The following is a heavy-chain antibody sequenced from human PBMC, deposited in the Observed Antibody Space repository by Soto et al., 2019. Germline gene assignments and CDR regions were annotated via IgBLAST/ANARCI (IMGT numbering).Heavy chain of an antibody. CDR1: GYAFTSYG. CDR3: VRDERDSCRGGNCFDLDY. CDR2: INTYNSDT. V-gene: IGHV1-18*04. D-gene: IGHD2-15*01. J-gene: IGHJ4*02. Sequence: QVHLVQSGAEVKKPGASVKVSCKASGYAFTSYGMSWVRQAPGQGLEWMGWINTYNSDTNSAPRLQGRITMTTDTSTSTAYMELRSLTSGDTAVYYGVRDERDSCRGGNCFDLDYWGQGTLVSVSS.